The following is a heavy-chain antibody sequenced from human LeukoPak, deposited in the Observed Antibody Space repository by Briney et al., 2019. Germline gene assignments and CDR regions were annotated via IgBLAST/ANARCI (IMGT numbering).Heavy chain of an antibody. V-gene: IGHV4-38-2*02. J-gene: IGHJ6*03. CDR1: GYSISSDYY. Sequence: SETLSLTCTVSGYSISSDYYWGWIRQPPGKGLEWIGSIYYSGSTYYNPSLKSRVTISVDTSKNQFSLKLSSVTAADTAVYYCARSRTMVRGVRTKYYMDVWGKGTTVTISS. CDR2: IYYSGST. D-gene: IGHD3-10*01. CDR3: ARSRTMVRGVRTKYYMDV.